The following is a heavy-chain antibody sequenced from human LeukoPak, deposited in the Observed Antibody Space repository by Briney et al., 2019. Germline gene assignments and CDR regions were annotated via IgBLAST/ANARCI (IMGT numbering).Heavy chain of an antibody. J-gene: IGHJ4*02. CDR1: GYASTSHD. CDR2: MSPNSGNT. D-gene: IGHD3-22*01. Sequence: ASVKVSCKASGYASTSHDINWVRQAPGQGLEWMGWMSPNSGNTDCAQKFQGRVIMTRNTSINTAYMELSSLRSEDTAVYYCARWGGNSNYDSSAYVDYWGQGTLVTVSS. V-gene: IGHV1-8*01. CDR3: ARWGGNSNYDSSAYVDY.